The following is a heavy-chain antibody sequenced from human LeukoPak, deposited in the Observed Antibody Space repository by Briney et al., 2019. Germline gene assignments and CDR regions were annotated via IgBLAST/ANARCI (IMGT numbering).Heavy chain of an antibody. CDR2: ISSSSSYI. CDR3: ARTYYDILTGLGGAFDI. D-gene: IGHD3-9*01. Sequence: GGSLRLSCAASGFTFTTYAMTWVRQAPGKGLEWVSSISSSSSYIYYADSVKGRFTISRDNAKNSLYLQMNSLRAEDTAVYYCARTYYDILTGLGGAFDIWGQGTMVTVSS. V-gene: IGHV3-21*01. J-gene: IGHJ3*02. CDR1: GFTFTTYA.